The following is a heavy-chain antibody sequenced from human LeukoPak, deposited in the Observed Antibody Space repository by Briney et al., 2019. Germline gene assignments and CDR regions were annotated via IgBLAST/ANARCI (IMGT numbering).Heavy chain of an antibody. J-gene: IGHJ6*04. V-gene: IGHV4-31*03. D-gene: IGHD3-10*01. CDR1: GGSISSGGYY. CDR2: IYYSGST. Sequence: SETLSLTCTVSGGSISSGGYYWSWIRQHPGKGLEWIGYIYYSGSTYYNPSLKSRVTISVDTSKKQFSLKLSSVTAADTAVYFCAGDRGISHYYYYAMDVWGKGTTVTVSS. CDR3: AGDRGISHYYYYAMDV.